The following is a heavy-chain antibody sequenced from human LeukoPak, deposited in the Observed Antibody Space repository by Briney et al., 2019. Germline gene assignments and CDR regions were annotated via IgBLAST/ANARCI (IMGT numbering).Heavy chain of an antibody. D-gene: IGHD3-9*01. CDR3: ARTTLRYFDWSPDAFDI. V-gene: IGHV4-61*05. Sequence: SETLSLTCSVSGGSISSSRYYWSWIRQPPGKGLEWIGRIYTSGVTNYNPSLKSRVTMSVDTSKNQFSLKLSSVTAADTAVYYCARTTLRYFDWSPDAFDIWGQGTMVTVSS. CDR1: GGSISSSRYY. CDR2: IYTSGVT. J-gene: IGHJ3*02.